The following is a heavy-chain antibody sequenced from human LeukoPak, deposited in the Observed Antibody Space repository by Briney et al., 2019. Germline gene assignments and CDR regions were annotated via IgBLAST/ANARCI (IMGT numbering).Heavy chain of an antibody. CDR2: IKQDGSEK. V-gene: IGHV3-7*01. J-gene: IGHJ4*02. D-gene: IGHD3-9*01. CDR3: ARKDYDILTGYLYYFDY. CDR1: GFTFSSYW. Sequence: GGSLRLSCAASGFTFSSYWMSWVRQAPGKGLEWVANIKQDGSEKYYVDSVKGRFTISRDNAKNSLYLQMNSLRAEDTAVYYCARKDYDILTGYLYYFDYWGQGTLVTVSS.